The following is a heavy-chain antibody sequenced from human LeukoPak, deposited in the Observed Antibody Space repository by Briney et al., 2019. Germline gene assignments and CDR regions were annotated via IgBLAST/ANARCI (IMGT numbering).Heavy chain of an antibody. Sequence: GGSLRLSCAASGFTFSSYSMNWVRQAPGKGLEWVSYISSSSSTIYYADSVKGRFTISRDNAKNSLYLQMNSLRAEDTAVYYCAKVGNTGYSSSWYDYWGQGTLVTVSS. V-gene: IGHV3-48*01. CDR1: GFTFSSYS. J-gene: IGHJ4*02. CDR2: ISSSSSTI. D-gene: IGHD6-13*01. CDR3: AKVGNTGYSSSWYDY.